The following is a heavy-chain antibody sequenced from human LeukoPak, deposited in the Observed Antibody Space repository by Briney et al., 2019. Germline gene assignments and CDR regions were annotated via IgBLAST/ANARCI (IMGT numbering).Heavy chain of an antibody. V-gene: IGHV4-39*01. Sequence: PSETLSLTCTVSGGSISSSSYYWGLIRQPPGKGLEWIGSIYYSGSIYYNPSLKSRVTISVDTSKNQFSLKLSSVTAADTAVYYCARHGRIAAVEAFDIWGQGTMVTVSS. CDR1: GGSISSSSYY. CDR2: IYYSGSI. CDR3: ARHGRIAAVEAFDI. J-gene: IGHJ3*02. D-gene: IGHD6-13*01.